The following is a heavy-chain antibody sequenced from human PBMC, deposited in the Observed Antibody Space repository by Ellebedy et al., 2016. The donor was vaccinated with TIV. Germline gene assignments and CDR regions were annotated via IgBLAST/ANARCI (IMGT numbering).Heavy chain of an antibody. Sequence: AASVKVSCKASRDNFDNFAFSWVRQAPGQGLEWMGGIIPLVGTADYTENFQGRLTITAEKSTSTVYMELSSLRSEDTAIYYCARGHRFLEWLFDYWGQGTQVTVSP. D-gene: IGHD3-3*01. V-gene: IGHV1-69*06. J-gene: IGHJ4*02. CDR3: ARGHRFLEWLFDY. CDR1: RDNFDNFA. CDR2: IIPLVGTA.